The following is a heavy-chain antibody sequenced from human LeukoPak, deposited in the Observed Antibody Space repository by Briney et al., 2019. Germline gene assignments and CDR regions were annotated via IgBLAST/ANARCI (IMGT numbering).Heavy chain of an antibody. J-gene: IGHJ4*02. V-gene: IGHV4-34*01. CDR1: GGSFSGCY. Sequence: PSETLSLTCAVYGGSFSGCYWSWIRQPPGKGLEWIGEINHSGSTNYNPSLKSRVTISVDTSKNQFSLKLSSVTAADTAVYYCARGRYRYNWNYAYYFDYWGQGTLVTVSS. CDR2: INHSGST. D-gene: IGHD1-7*01. CDR3: ARGRYRYNWNYAYYFDY.